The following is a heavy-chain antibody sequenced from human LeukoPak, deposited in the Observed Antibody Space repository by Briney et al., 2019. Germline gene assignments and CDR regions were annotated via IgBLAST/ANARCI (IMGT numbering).Heavy chain of an antibody. J-gene: IGHJ4*02. Sequence: SETLSHTCTVSGGSLSSGGYYWSWIRQHPGKGLEWIGYIYNSGSTYYDPSLKSRVTISVDTSKNQFSLKLSSVTAADTAVYYCARRALSSSSHIDYWGQGTLVTVSS. CDR2: IYNSGST. D-gene: IGHD6-13*01. CDR1: GGSLSSGGYY. CDR3: ARRALSSSSHIDY. V-gene: IGHV4-31*03.